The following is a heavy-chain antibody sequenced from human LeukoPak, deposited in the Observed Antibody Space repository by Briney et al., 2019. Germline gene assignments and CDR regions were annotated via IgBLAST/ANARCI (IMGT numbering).Heavy chain of an antibody. Sequence: SETLSLTCAVSGGSISSSNWWSWVRQPPGKGLEWIGEIYHSGSTNYNPSLKSRVTISVDKSKNQLSLKLSSVTAADTAVYYCARVVGATPYYFDYWGQGTLVTVSS. V-gene: IGHV4-4*02. J-gene: IGHJ4*02. CDR1: GGSISSSNW. CDR3: ARVVGATPYYFDY. CDR2: IYHSGST. D-gene: IGHD1-26*01.